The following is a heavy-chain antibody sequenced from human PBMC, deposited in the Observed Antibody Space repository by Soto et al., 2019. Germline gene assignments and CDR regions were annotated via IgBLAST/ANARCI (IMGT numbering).Heavy chain of an antibody. CDR1: GFTFSSYG. CDR3: AKDSIPYYYYGMDV. V-gene: IGHV3-30*18. J-gene: IGHJ6*02. D-gene: IGHD2-2*02. Sequence: GGSLRLSCAASGFTFSSYGMHWVRQAPGKGLEWVAVISYDGSNKYYADSVKGRFTISRDNSKNTLYLQMNSLRAEDTAVYYCAKDSIPYYYYGMDVWGQGTTVTVSS. CDR2: ISYDGSNK.